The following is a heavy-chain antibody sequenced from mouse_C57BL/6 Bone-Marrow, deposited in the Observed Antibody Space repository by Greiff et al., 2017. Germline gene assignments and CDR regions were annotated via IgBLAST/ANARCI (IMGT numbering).Heavy chain of an antibody. CDR2: IYPRSGNT. CDR1: GYTFTSYG. J-gene: IGHJ3*01. CDR3: ASDYYGSSRFAN. D-gene: IGHD1-1*01. Sequence: VQLQQSGAELARPGASVKLSCKASGYTFTSYGISWVKQRTGQGLEWIGEIYPRSGNTYYNEKFKGKATLTADKSSSTAYMDLRSLTSEDSAVDFWASDYYGSSRFANWGQGTLVTVSA. V-gene: IGHV1-81*01.